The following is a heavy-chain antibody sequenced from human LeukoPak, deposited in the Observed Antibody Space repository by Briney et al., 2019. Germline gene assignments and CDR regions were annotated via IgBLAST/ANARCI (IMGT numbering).Heavy chain of an antibody. Sequence: SETLSLTCAVYGGSFSGYYWSWIRQPPGKGLEWIGEINHSGSTNYNTSLKSRVTISVDTSKNQFSLKLSSVTAADTAVYYCARLETSSGSLSYFDYWGQGTLVTVSS. D-gene: IGHD6-19*01. V-gene: IGHV4-34*01. CDR3: ARLETSSGSLSYFDY. CDR2: INHSGST. J-gene: IGHJ4*02. CDR1: GGSFSGYY.